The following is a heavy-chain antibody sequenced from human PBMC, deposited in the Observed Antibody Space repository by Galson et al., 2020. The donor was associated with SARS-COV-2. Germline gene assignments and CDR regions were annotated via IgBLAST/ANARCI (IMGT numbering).Heavy chain of an antibody. D-gene: IGHD4-17*01. V-gene: IGHV4-31*03. CDR1: GGSISSGGYY. J-gene: IGHJ4*02. Sequence: SETLSLTCSVSGGSISSGGYYWSWIRQHPGKGLEWIGYIYNSGRTYYNPSLKSRVSISMNTSKNQFSLKLNSVTAADTAVYYCARGQYNKRIYGDKSVSVEYWGQGTLVTVSS. CDR2: IYNSGRT. CDR3: ARGQYNKRIYGDKSVSVEY.